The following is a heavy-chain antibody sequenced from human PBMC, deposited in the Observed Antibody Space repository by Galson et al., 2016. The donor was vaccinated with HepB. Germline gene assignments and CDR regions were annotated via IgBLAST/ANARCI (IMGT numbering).Heavy chain of an antibody. D-gene: IGHD1-14*01. CDR1: GGSISSYY. CDR2: IYYTGRT. Sequence: SATLSLTCTAAGGSISSYYWSWIRQPPGKGLEWIGYIYYTGRTNYNPSLKSRVTISVDTSKNQFSRKLTSVTAADTAVYYCARFRTGDAFDIWGQGTMVTVSS. V-gene: IGHV4-59*01. CDR3: ARFRTGDAFDI. J-gene: IGHJ3*02.